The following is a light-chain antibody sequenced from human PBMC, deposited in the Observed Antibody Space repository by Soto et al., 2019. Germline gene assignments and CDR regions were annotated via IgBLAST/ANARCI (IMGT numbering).Light chain of an antibody. Sequence: QSALTQPASVSGSPVQSITISCTGTSSDVGGYNYVSWYQQHPGKAPKLMIYDVSNRPSGVSNRFSGSKSGNTASLTISGLQAEDEADYYCRSYTSSITPYVFGTWTKRTVL. V-gene: IGLV2-14*01. CDR2: DVS. CDR3: RSYTSSITPYV. J-gene: IGLJ1*01. CDR1: SSDVGGYNY.